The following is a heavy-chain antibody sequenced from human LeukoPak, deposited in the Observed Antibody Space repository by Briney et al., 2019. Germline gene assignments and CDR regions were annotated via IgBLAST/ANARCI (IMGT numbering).Heavy chain of an antibody. Sequence: GESLKISCKGSGYSFTSYWIGWVRQMPGKGLEWMGISYPGDSDTRYSPSFQGQVTISADKSISTAYLQWSSLKASDTAMYYCASVNMRYFDWPDYFDYWGQGTLVTVSS. J-gene: IGHJ4*02. CDR2: SYPGDSDT. V-gene: IGHV5-51*01. D-gene: IGHD3-9*01. CDR3: ASVNMRYFDWPDYFDY. CDR1: GYSFTSYW.